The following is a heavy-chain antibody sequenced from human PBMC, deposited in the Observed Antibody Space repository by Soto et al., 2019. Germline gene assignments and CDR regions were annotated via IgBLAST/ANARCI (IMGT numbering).Heavy chain of an antibody. Sequence: PSETLSITCAVSGGSSSTSSYYWGWILQPPGKGLEWIGTIYYSGSTYYNPSLKSRITISVDTSKNQFSLRLSSVTATDTAVYYCARVSSPGHYNWFDPWGQGTLVTVS. V-gene: IGHV4-39*01. D-gene: IGHD6-13*01. CDR2: IYYSGST. CDR3: ARVSSPGHYNWFDP. CDR1: GGSSSTSSYY. J-gene: IGHJ5*02.